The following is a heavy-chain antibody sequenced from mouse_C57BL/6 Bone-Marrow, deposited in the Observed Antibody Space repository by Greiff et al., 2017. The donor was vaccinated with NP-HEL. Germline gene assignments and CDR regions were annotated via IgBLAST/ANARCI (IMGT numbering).Heavy chain of an antibody. J-gene: IGHJ3*01. D-gene: IGHD1-1*01. V-gene: IGHV1-81*01. CDR3: ARRGSRNGLAY. Sequence: VMLVESGAELVRPGASVKLSCKASGYTFTSYGISWVKQRTGQGLEWIGEIYPRSGNTYYNEKFKGKATLTADKSSSTAYMELSSLTSEDSAVYFCARRGSRNGLAYWGQGTLVTVSA. CDR1: GYTFTSYG. CDR2: IYPRSGNT.